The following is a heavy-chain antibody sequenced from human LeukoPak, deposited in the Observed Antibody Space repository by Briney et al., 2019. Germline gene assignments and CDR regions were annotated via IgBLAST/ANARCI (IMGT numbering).Heavy chain of an antibody. D-gene: IGHD5/OR15-5a*01. CDR3: ARGIWTRHSVGYYFDN. Sequence: GASVKVSCKASGGTFSSYAISWVRQAPGQGLEWMGGIIPIFGTANYAQKFQGRVTLTRDASASTAYMELSSLRSEDMAIYYCARGIWTRHSVGYYFDNWGQGTLVTVYS. J-gene: IGHJ4*02. CDR1: GGTFSSYA. V-gene: IGHV1-69*05. CDR2: IIPIFGTA.